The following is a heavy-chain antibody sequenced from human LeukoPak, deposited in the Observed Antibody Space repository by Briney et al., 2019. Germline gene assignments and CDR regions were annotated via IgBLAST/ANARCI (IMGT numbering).Heavy chain of an antibody. J-gene: IGHJ3*02. V-gene: IGHV4-59*01. CDR3: ARGGRGPDAFDI. CDR2: IYYSGST. Sequence: SETLSLTCTVSGGSISSYYWSWIRQPPGKGLEWIGYIYYSGSTNYNPSLNSRVTISVDTSKNQFSLKLSSVTAADTAVYYCARGGRGPDAFDIWGQGTMVTVSS. CDR1: GGSISSYY. D-gene: IGHD3-10*01.